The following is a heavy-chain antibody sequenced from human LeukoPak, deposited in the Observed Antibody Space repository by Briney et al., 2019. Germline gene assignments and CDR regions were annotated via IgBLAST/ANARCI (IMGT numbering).Heavy chain of an antibody. V-gene: IGHV3-7*01. CDR3: ARAVGSGWYFDY. D-gene: IGHD6-19*01. J-gene: IGHJ4*02. CDR2: IKQDGSEK. Sequence: GGSLRLSCAASGFPFSSYAMSWVRQAPGKGLEWVANIKQDGSEKHYVDSVKGRFTISRDNAKNSLYLQMNSLRAEDTAVYYCARAVGSGWYFDYWGQGILVTVSS. CDR1: GFPFSSYA.